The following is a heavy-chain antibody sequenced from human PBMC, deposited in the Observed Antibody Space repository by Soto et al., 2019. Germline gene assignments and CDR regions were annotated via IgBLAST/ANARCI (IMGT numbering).Heavy chain of an antibody. J-gene: IGHJ5*01. CDR2: IIGGDGDK. CDR1: GFTFRTFT. V-gene: IGHV3-23*01. CDR3: AKDRDPDGIWTFDS. Sequence: EVQLLEHGGQLVQPGESLRLSCAASGFTFRTFTMNWVRQAPGKGLEWVSGIIGGDGDKFYSDSVKGRFTISRDNSKAMLCLQMSSLRVDDTAVYYCAKDRDPDGIWTFDSWGQGTLVTVSS. D-gene: IGHD3-9*01.